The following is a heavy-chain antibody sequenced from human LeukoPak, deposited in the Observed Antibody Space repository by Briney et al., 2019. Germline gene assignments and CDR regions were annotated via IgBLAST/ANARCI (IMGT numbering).Heavy chain of an antibody. J-gene: IGHJ6*03. D-gene: IGHD3-3*01. CDR3: AREKDFWHGGGVYYYYYMDV. CDR1: GGSISSGSYY. CDR2: IYTSGST. V-gene: IGHV4-61*02. Sequence: TSETLSLTCTVSGGSISSGSYYWSWIRQPAGKGLEWIGRIYTSGSTDYNPSLKSRVTMSVDTSKNQFSLKLSSVTAADTAVYYCAREKDFWHGGGVYYYYYMDVWGKGTTVTVSS.